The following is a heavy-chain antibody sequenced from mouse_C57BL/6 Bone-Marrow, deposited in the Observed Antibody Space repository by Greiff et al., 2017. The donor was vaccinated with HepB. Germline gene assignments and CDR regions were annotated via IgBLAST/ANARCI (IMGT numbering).Heavy chain of an antibody. D-gene: IGHD2-3*01. CDR1: GYSFTGYY. CDR2: INPSTGGT. CDR3: AREGSYDGSPFAY. V-gene: IGHV1-42*01. J-gene: IGHJ3*01. Sequence: EVQLQQSGPELVKPGASVKISCKASGYSFTGYYMNWVKQSPEKSLEWIGEINPSTGGTTYNQKFKAKATLTVDKSSSTAYMQLKSLTSEDSAVYYCAREGSYDGSPFAYWGQGTLVTVSA.